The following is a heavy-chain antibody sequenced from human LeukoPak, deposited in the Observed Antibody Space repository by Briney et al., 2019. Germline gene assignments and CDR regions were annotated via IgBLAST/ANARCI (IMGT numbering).Heavy chain of an antibody. Sequence: GGSLTLPCAASGFTFSSYALTWVRQAPGKGLEWVSTISGGGDNTYYADSVKGRFTISRDNSKHTLYLQMTSLRAEDTAVYYCAKGDYYDSSGTSFDHWGQGNPVPVSS. D-gene: IGHD3-22*01. J-gene: IGHJ4*02. CDR2: ISGGGDNT. CDR1: GFTFSSYA. V-gene: IGHV3-23*01. CDR3: AKGDYYDSSGTSFDH.